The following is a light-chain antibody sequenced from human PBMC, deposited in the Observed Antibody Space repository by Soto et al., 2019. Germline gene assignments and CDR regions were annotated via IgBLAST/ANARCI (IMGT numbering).Light chain of an antibody. CDR2: DVS. V-gene: IGKV3-11*01. CDR1: QSVSNF. J-gene: IGKJ3*01. CDR3: QQRYNWPPFT. Sequence: EIVLTQSPATLSLSPGDRATLSCRASQSVSNFLAWYQQKPGQAPRLLIYDVSNRATGIPARFNGSGSGADFTLTLSSLEPEDFAVYYCQQRYNWPPFTFGPGTKVD.